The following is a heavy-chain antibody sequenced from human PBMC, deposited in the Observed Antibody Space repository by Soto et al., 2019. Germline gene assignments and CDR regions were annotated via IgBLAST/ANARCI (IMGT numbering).Heavy chain of an antibody. D-gene: IGHD1-20*01. CDR2: IKFGDSDL. CDR1: GFTLDGAW. J-gene: IGHJ5*02. CDR3: ATQINCICDL. V-gene: IGHV5-51*01. Sequence: PGESLKISCSAAGFTLDGAWIGWVRQMPGKGLEWMGIIKFGDSDLRYSPSFRGQVTISADAAVNTAYLQWDSLKASDTAMYYSATQINCICDLWGQGTLVTVSS.